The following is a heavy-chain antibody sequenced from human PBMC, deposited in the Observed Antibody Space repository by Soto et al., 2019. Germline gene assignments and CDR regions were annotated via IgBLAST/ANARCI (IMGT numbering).Heavy chain of an antibody. Sequence: QVQLVQSGAEVKKPGSSVKVSCKASGGTFSSYTISWVRQAPGQGLEWMGRIIPILGIANYAQKFQGRVTITEEKYTRKAYMELSSLRDEDTAVYYCARDRIPSSGIVGATYWFDPWGQGTLVTVSS. CDR1: GGTFSSYT. D-gene: IGHD1-26*01. V-gene: IGHV1-69*08. CDR3: ARDRIPSSGIVGATYWFDP. J-gene: IGHJ5*02. CDR2: IIPILGIA.